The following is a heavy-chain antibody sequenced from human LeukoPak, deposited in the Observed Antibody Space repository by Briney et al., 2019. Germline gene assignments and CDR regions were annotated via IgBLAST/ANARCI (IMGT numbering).Heavy chain of an antibody. CDR2: ISSSGGST. CDR1: GFTFSSYA. J-gene: IGHJ4*02. D-gene: IGHD1-14*01. CDR3: AKAPGTPYYFDY. Sequence: GGSLRLSCAASGFTFSSYAMTWVRQAPGQGLQWVSAISSSGGSTFYADSVKGRFTISRDNSKNTLYLQMNSLRTEDTAVYYCAKAPGTPYYFDYWGQGTLVTVSS. V-gene: IGHV3-23*01.